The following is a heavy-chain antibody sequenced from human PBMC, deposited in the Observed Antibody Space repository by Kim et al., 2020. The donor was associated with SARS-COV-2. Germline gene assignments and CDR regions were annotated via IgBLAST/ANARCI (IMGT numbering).Heavy chain of an antibody. V-gene: IGHV4-34*01. D-gene: IGHD3-10*01. CDR2: TDHSGSA. Sequence: SETLSLTCAVSGGTFTSGFWSWIRQPPGKGLEYIGETDHSGSANYNPSLRSRVTMSADRSTNQFSLKLTSVTAADTATYYCARLGFGSGSYDNTFDVWG. CDR3: ARLGFGSGSYDNTFDV. J-gene: IGHJ3*01. CDR1: GGTFTSGF.